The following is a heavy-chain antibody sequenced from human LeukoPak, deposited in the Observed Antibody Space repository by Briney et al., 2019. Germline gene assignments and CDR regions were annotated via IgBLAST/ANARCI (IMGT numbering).Heavy chain of an antibody. J-gene: IGHJ1*01. V-gene: IGHV3-30-3*01. CDR1: GFSFSTHK. Sequence: PGGSLRLSCAASGFSFSTHKMNWVRQAPGKGLEWVAVISYDGTKIYYADSAKGRFTISRDNSKNMVYLQMNSLRAEDTALYYCARDSVKLAGISYFDNWGQGTLVTVSS. D-gene: IGHD6-19*01. CDR2: ISYDGTKI. CDR3: ARDSVKLAGISYFDN.